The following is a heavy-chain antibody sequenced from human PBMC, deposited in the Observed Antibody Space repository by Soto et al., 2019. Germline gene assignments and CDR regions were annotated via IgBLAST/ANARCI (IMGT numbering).Heavy chain of an antibody. CDR3: ARGEREDSLVVVGARQGEYGIDI. J-gene: IGHJ6*02. V-gene: IGHV3-30-3*01. CDR2: IAYDGSNA. CDR1: GFTFRNYA. Sequence: QVQLVESGGGVVQPGASLRLSCAASGFTFRNYAMHWVRQAPGKGLECLAVIAYDGSNAFYRASVKGRFTISRDNSKNTQYLHMSSLRSEDAGVYYCARGEREDSLVVVGARQGEYGIDIWGQGTTVSVSS. D-gene: IGHD2-15*01.